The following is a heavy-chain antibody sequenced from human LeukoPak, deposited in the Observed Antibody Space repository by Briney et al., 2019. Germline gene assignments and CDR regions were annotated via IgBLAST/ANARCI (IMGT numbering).Heavy chain of an antibody. D-gene: IGHD3-10*01. CDR2: INPNSGGT. CDR3: ARVPGYYYGSGSYYGPPPPIDY. CDR1: GYTFTGHY. V-gene: IGHV1-2*02. J-gene: IGHJ4*02. Sequence: GASVKVSCNASGYTFTGHYMHWVRQAPGQGLEWMGWINPNSGGTNYAQKFQGRVTMTRDTSISTAYMELSRLRSDDTAVYYCARVPGYYYGSGSYYGPPPPIDYWGQGTLVTVSS.